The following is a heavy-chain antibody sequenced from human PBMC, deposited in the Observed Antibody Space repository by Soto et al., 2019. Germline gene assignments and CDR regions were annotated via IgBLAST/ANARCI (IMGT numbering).Heavy chain of an antibody. V-gene: IGHV1-69*10. CDR3: ARGSTPSYYYCSGYYIDSYSSYGMDV. CDR2: IIPILGIA. J-gene: IGHJ6*02. D-gene: IGHD3-22*01. Sequence: ASVKVSCKASGGTFSSYAISWVRQAPGQGLEGMGGIIPILGIANYAQKFPGRVTITADKTTSTDDIELSSLRSEDTAVDYCARGSTPSYYYCSGYYIDSYSSYGMDVWGQGTTVTVSS. CDR1: GGTFSSYA.